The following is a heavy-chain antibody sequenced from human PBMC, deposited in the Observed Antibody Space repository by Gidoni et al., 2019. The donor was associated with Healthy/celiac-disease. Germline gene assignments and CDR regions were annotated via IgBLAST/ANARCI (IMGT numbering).Heavy chain of an antibody. CDR2: INHSGST. J-gene: IGHJ4*02. CDR3: ARGRSSSSGIVLMVYATYFDY. Sequence: GLEWIGEINHSGSTNYNPSLKSRVTISVDTSKNQFSLKLSSVTAADTAVYYCARGRSSSSGIVLMVYATYFDYWGQGTLVTVSS. D-gene: IGHD2-8*01. V-gene: IGHV4-34*01.